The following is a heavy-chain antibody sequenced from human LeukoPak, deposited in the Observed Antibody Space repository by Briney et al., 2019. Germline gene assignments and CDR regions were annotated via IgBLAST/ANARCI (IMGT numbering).Heavy chain of an antibody. CDR2: IYYSGST. J-gene: IGHJ4*02. Sequence: PSETLSLTCTVSGGSISSYYWSWIRQPPGKGLEWMGYIYYSGSTNYNPSLKSRVTISVDTSKNQFSLKLSSVTAADTAVYYCARDGNDYGDYGFDYWGQGTLVTVSS. CDR3: ARDGNDYGDYGFDY. D-gene: IGHD4-17*01. V-gene: IGHV4-59*01. CDR1: GGSISSYY.